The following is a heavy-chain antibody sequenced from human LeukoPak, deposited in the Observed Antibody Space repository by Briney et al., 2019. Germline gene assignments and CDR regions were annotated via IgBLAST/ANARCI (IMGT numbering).Heavy chain of an antibody. CDR1: GFTVSSNY. CDR2: IYSGDST. J-gene: IGHJ4*02. V-gene: IGHV3-53*01. CDR3: ARGVSSSWYWDY. Sequence: GGSLRLSCAASGFTVSSNYMSWVRQAPGKGLEWVSVIYSGDSTYYADSVKGRFTISRDNSKNTLYLQMNSLRAEDTAVYYCARGVSSSWYWDYWGQGTLVTVSS. D-gene: IGHD6-13*01.